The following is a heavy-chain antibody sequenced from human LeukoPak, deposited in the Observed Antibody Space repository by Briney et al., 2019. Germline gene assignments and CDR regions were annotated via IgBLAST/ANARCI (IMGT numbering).Heavy chain of an antibody. CDR3: AIDSPSSTWYDY. CDR2: INPNSGGT. CDR1: GYTFTGYY. J-gene: IGHJ4*02. D-gene: IGHD6-13*01. V-gene: IGHV1-2*02. Sequence: ASVKVSCKASGYTFTGYYMHWVRQAPGQGLEWMGWINPNSGGTNYAQKFQDRVTMTRDTSISTAYMELSRLRSDDTAVYFCAIDSPSSTWYDYWGQGTLVTISS.